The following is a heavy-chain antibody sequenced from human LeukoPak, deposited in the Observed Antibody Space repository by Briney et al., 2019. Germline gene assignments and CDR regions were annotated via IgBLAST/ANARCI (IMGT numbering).Heavy chain of an antibody. CDR1: GYTFTSYG. CDR3: ARVPSGMVVVAITTPVDY. J-gene: IGHJ4*02. D-gene: IGHD3-22*01. Sequence: ASVKVSCKASGYTFTSYGISWVRQAPGQGLEWMGWISAYNGNTNYAQKLQGRVTMTTDTSTSTAYMELRSLRSDDTAVYYCARVPSGMVVVAITTPVDYWGQGTLVTVSS. V-gene: IGHV1-18*01. CDR2: ISAYNGNT.